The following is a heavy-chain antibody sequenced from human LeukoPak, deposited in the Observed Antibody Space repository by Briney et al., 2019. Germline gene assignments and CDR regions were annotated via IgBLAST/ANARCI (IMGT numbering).Heavy chain of an antibody. V-gene: IGHV4-4*07. CDR2: IYTSGST. CDR1: GGSISSYY. J-gene: IGHJ5*02. D-gene: IGHD3-22*01. CDR3: ARGMNSSGYYEYRWFDP. Sequence: SETLSLTCTVSGGSISSYYWSWIRQPAGKGLEWIGRIYTSGSTNYNPSLKSRVTMSVDTSKNQFSLKLSSVTAAGTAVYYCARGMNSSGYYEYRWFDPWGQGTLVTVSS.